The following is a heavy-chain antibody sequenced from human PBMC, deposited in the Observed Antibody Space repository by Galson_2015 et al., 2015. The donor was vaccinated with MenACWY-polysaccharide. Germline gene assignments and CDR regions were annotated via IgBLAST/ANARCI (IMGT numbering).Heavy chain of an antibody. CDR2: INSDASST. J-gene: IGHJ6*02. D-gene: IGHD3-10*01. Sequence: SLRLSCAASGLTFSNNGIHWVRQAPGKGLVWVSRINSDASSTAYADSVKGRFTISRDNAKNTLYLQMNSLRVEDTAVYYCVGPLGRGGTGAYGMDAWGQGTTVTVSS. CDR1: GLTFSNNG. V-gene: IGHV3-74*01. CDR3: VGPLGRGGTGAYGMDA.